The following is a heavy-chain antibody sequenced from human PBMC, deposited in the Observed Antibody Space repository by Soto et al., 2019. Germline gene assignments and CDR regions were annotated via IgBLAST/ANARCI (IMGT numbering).Heavy chain of an antibody. CDR1: GGSISSYY. Sequence: SETLSLTCTVSGGSISSYYWSWIRQPPGKGLEWIGYIYYSGSTNYNPSLKSRVTISVDTSKNQFSLKLSSVTAADTAVYYCARVQKVRGFKDHNWFDPWGQGTLVTVSS. D-gene: IGHD3-10*01. J-gene: IGHJ5*02. CDR3: ARVQKVRGFKDHNWFDP. CDR2: IYYSGST. V-gene: IGHV4-59*01.